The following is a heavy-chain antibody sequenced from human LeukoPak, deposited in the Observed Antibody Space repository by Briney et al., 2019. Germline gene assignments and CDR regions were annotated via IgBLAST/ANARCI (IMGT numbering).Heavy chain of an antibody. Sequence: SETLSLTCTVSGGSISSSSYYWGWIRQPPGKGLEWIGCIYYSGSTYYNPSLKSRVTISVDTSKNQFSLKLSSVTAADTAVYYCARRSWYYGDYWAFDYWGQGTLVTVSS. CDR3: ARRSWYYGDYWAFDY. J-gene: IGHJ4*02. CDR2: IYYSGST. V-gene: IGHV4-39*01. D-gene: IGHD4-17*01. CDR1: GGSISSSSYY.